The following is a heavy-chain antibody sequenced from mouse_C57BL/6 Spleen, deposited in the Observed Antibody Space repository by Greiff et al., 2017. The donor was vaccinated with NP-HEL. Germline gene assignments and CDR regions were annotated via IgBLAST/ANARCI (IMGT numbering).Heavy chain of an antibody. V-gene: IGHV1-69*01. J-gene: IGHJ4*01. Sequence: QVQLQQPGAELVMPGASVKLSCKASGYTFTSYWMHWVKQRPGQGLEWIGEIDPSDSYTNYNQKFKGKSTLTVDKSSGTAYMQLSSLTSEDSAVYYCARLITTVVAGAMDYWGQGTSVTVSS. CDR1: GYTFTSYW. CDR3: ARLITTVVAGAMDY. CDR2: IDPSDSYT. D-gene: IGHD1-1*01.